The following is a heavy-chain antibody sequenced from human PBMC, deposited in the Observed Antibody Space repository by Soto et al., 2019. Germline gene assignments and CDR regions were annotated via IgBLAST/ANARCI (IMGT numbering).Heavy chain of an antibody. CDR1: GGTFSSYA. CDR2: IIPIFGTA. D-gene: IGHD3-22*01. CDR3: ARDWRYYYDSSGYRPNWFDP. V-gene: IGHV1-69*01. J-gene: IGHJ5*02. Sequence: VKVSCKASGGTFSSYAISWVRQAPGQGLEWMGGIIPIFGTANYAQKFQGRVTITADESTSTAYMELSSLRSEDTAVYYCARDWRYYYDSSGYRPNWFDPWGQGTLVTVS.